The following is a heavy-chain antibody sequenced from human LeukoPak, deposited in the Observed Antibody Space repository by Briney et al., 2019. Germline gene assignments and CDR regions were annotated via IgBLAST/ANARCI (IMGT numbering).Heavy chain of an antibody. CDR2: IGTVGDT. Sequence: GGSLRLSCAASGFTFSSYDMHSVRQATGKGLEWVSAIGTVGDTYYPGSVKGRFTISRENAKNSLYLQMNSLRAGDTAVYYCARAQYCSSTSCHKLYWYFDLWGRGTLVTVSS. CDR3: ARAQYCSSTSCHKLYWYFDL. J-gene: IGHJ2*01. D-gene: IGHD2-2*01. CDR1: GFTFSSYD. V-gene: IGHV3-13*01.